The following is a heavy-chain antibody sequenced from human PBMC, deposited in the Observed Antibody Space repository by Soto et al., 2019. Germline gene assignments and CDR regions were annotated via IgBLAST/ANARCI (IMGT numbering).Heavy chain of an antibody. J-gene: IGHJ6*02. CDR3: ARMYCSGGSCYPDYYYGMDV. D-gene: IGHD2-15*01. CDR2: IIPIFGTA. CDR1: GGTFSSYA. V-gene: IGHV1-69*13. Sequence: VASVKVSCKASGGTFSSYAISWVRQAPGQGLEWMGGIIPIFGTANYAQKFQGRVTITADESTSTAYMELSSLRSEDTAVYYCARMYCSGGSCYPDYYYGMDVWGQGTTVTVSS.